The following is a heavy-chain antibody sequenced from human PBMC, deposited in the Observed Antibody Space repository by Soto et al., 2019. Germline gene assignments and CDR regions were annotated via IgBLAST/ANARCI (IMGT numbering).Heavy chain of an antibody. D-gene: IGHD5-18*01. V-gene: IGHV1-18*04. Sequence: ASVKVSCKASGYTFTSYGISWVRQAPGQGLEWMGWISAYNGNQNYAQKLQGRVTMTTDTYTSTAYMELRSLRSEDTAVYYCARYLGATAMVYYDFSGQGTLLTV. CDR2: ISAYNGNQ. CDR3: ARYLGATAMVYYDF. CDR1: GYTFTSYG. J-gene: IGHJ4*02.